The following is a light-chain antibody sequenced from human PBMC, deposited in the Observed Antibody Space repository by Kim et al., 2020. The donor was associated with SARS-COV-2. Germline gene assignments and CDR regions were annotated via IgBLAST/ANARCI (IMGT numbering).Light chain of an antibody. J-gene: IGLJ3*02. V-gene: IGLV2-14*03. Sequence: QSALTQPASVSGSPGQSITISCTGTSSDVGGFNYVSWYQQYPGKAPKFMIYDVSQRPSGVSNRFSGSKSGNTAYLTISGLQAEDEADYYCSSYTNSGTWVFGGGTQLTVL. CDR1: SSDVGGFNY. CDR2: DVS. CDR3: SSYTNSGTWV.